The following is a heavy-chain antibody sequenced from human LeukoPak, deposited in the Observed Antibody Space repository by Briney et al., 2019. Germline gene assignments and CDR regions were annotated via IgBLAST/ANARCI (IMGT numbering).Heavy chain of an antibody. Sequence: GASVKDSCKASGYTFTAYDIHWVRQAPGRGVEWMGWVDPHSGGANYAQKCQGRVTMTRETSISTAYMELSSLISDDTAVYYCARWLLRLGALSSWGQGTLVTVSS. J-gene: IGHJ4*02. V-gene: IGHV1-2*02. CDR1: GYTFTAYD. CDR2: VDPHSGGA. D-gene: IGHD3-16*02. CDR3: ARWLLRLGALSS.